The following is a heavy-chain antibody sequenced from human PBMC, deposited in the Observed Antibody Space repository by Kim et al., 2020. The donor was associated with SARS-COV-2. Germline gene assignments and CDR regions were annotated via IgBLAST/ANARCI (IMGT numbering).Heavy chain of an antibody. J-gene: IGHJ4*02. CDR2: NT. CDR3: AAGGIAVADS. D-gene: IGHD6-19*01. V-gene: IGHV1-58*01. Sequence: NTNYAQKFQERVTITRDMSTSTAYMELSSLRSEDTAVYYCAAGGIAVADSWGQGTLVTVSS.